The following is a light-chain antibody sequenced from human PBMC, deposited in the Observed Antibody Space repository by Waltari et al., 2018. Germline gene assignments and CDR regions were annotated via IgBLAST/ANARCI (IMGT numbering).Light chain of an antibody. CDR2: EVT. V-gene: IGLV2-14*01. CDR3: SSYTRRNTPSSV. Sequence: QSALTQPASVSGSPGQSITISCTGTSSDIGGYDYVSWYQQHPGKAPKLLIYEVTNRPSGVSNRCSGSKSGNTASLAISGLQPEYEADYYCSSYTRRNTPSSVFGTGTQVTVL. CDR1: SSDIGGYDY. J-gene: IGLJ1*01.